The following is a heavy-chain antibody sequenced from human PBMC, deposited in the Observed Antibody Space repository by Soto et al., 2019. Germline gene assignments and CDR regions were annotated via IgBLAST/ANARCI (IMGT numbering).Heavy chain of an antibody. CDR1: GDSVSSNSAA. J-gene: IGHJ4*02. CDR3: ARTYSGSYFLSGADFDY. V-gene: IGHV6-1*01. Sequence: PSQTLSLTCAISGDSVSSNSAAWNWIRQSPSRGLEWLGRTYYRSKWYNDYAVSVKSRITINPDTSKNQFSLQLNSVTPEDTAVYSCARTYSGSYFLSGADFDYWGQGTLVTVSS. CDR2: TYYRSKWYN. D-gene: IGHD1-26*01.